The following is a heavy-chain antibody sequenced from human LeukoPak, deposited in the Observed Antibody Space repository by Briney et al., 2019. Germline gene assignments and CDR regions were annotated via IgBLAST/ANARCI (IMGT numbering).Heavy chain of an antibody. V-gene: IGHV3-7*01. Sequence: GGSLRLSRAASGFTFSNYCMNWVRQAPGKGLEGWADIKPDGYDKYYVDSVKGRFNISRDKAKNSLYLQMDSLRAEDTAVYYCARGGDYYYYYMDVWGKGTTVTISS. CDR1: GFTFSNYC. CDR3: ARGGDYYYYYMDV. J-gene: IGHJ6*03. CDR2: IKPDGYDK. D-gene: IGHD2-15*01.